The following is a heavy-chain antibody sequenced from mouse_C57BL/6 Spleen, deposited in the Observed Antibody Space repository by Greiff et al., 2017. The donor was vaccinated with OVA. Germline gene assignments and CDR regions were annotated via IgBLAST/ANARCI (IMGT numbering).Heavy chain of an antibody. D-gene: IGHD2-4*01. CDR2: ISSGSSTI. CDR1: GFTFSDYG. J-gene: IGHJ1*03. CDR3: ARDGTIDDYLWYFDV. V-gene: IGHV5-17*01. Sequence: EVMLVESGGGLVKPGGSLKLSCAASGFTFSDYGMHWVRQAPEKGLEWVAYISSGSSTIYYADTVKGRFTISRDNAKNTLFLQMTSLRSEDTAMYYCARDGTIDDYLWYFDVWGTGTTVTVSS.